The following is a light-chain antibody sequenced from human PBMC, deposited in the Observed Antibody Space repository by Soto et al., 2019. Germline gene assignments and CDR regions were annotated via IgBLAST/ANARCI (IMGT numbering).Light chain of an antibody. CDR3: SSYTSSSPWV. CDR2: DVS. J-gene: IGLJ2*01. V-gene: IGLV2-14*01. Sequence: QSVLTQPASVSGSPGQSITISCTGTSSDVGGYNYVSWYQQHLGKAPKLMIYDVSNRPSGVSNRFSGSKSGNTASLTISGLQAEDEADYYCSSYTSSSPWVFGGGTKVTVL. CDR1: SSDVGGYNY.